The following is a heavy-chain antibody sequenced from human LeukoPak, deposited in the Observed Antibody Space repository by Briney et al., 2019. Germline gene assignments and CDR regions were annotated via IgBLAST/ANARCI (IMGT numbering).Heavy chain of an antibody. CDR1: GFTFSTYW. V-gene: IGHV4-59*01. CDR2: IYYSGIT. J-gene: IGHJ6*02. Sequence: PGGSLRLSCAASGFTFSTYWMTWVRQAPGKGLEWIGYIYYSGITNYNPSLKSRVTISVDTSKNQFSLKLSSVTAADTAVYYCARVHFWDYYYYGMDVWGQGTTVTVS. CDR3: ARVHFWDYYYYGMDV. D-gene: IGHD3-3*02.